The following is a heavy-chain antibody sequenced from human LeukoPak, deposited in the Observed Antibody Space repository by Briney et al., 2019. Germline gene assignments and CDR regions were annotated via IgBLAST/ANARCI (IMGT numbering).Heavy chain of an antibody. CDR3: ARTRDYYDSSGYWFDY. D-gene: IGHD3-22*01. J-gene: IGHJ4*02. V-gene: IGHV3-23*01. CDR1: GFTFGTYA. CDR2: ISGSGEST. Sequence: PGGSLRLSCAASGFTFGTYAMSWVRQAPGKGLEWVSGISGSGESTYYADSVKGRFTISRDNAKNSLYLQMNSLRAEDTALYYCARTRDYYDSSGYWFDYWGQGTLVTVSS.